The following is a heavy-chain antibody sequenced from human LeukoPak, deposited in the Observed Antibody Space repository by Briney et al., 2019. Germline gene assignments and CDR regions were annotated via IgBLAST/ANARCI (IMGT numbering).Heavy chain of an antibody. V-gene: IGHV3-7*01. CDR3: ARAGRIAAADYWFDP. D-gene: IGHD6-13*01. J-gene: IGHJ5*02. CDR2: IKQDGSEK. CDR1: GFTFSSYW. Sequence: GGSLRLSCAASGFTFSSYWMSWVRQAPGKGLEWVANIKQDGSEKYYVDSVKGRFTISRDNAKNSLYLQMNSLRAEDTAVYYCARAGRIAAADYWFDPWGQGTLVTVSS.